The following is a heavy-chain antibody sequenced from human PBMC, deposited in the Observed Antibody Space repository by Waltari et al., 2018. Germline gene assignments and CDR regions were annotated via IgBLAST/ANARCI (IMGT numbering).Heavy chain of an antibody. CDR2: INHSGST. D-gene: IGHD3-3*01. CDR1: GGSFSGYY. V-gene: IGHV4-34*01. CDR3: ARGAAYYDFWSGYYSYYYYYMDV. Sequence: QVQLQQWGAGLLKPSETLSLTCAVYGGSFSGYYWSWIRQPPVQGLEWIGEINHSGSTNYNPSLKSRVTISVDTSKNQFSLKLSSVTAADTAVYYCARGAAYYDFWSGYYSYYYYYMDVWGKGTTVTVSS. J-gene: IGHJ6*03.